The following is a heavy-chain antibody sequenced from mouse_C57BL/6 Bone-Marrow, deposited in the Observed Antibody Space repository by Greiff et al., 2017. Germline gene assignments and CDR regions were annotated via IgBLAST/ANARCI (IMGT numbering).Heavy chain of an antibody. V-gene: IGHV1-54*01. CDR1: GYAFTNYL. Sequence: VKLMESGAELVRPGTSVKVSCKASGYAFTNYLIEWVKQRPGQGLEWIGVINPGSGGTNYNEKFKGKATLTADKSSSTAYMQLSSLTSEDSAVYFCARSGATVVPHYWGQGTTLTVSS. CDR3: ARSGATVVPHY. CDR2: INPGSGGT. D-gene: IGHD1-1*01. J-gene: IGHJ2*01.